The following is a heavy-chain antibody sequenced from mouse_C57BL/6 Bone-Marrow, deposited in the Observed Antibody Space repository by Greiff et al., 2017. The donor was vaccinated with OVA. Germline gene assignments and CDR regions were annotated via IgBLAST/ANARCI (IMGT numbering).Heavy chain of an antibody. CDR3: ARRGDDCDPLAY. CDR1: GYTFTSHW. V-gene: IGHV1-56*01. Sequence: QVQLQQSGPELVRPGASVKISCKAPGYTFTSHWMPWVRQRPGQGLEWIGEIFPGSGSTYYNEKFKGKATLPVDKSSSTAYMQLSRLTSEDSAVYFCARRGDDCDPLAYWGQGTLVTVSA. J-gene: IGHJ3*01. D-gene: IGHD2-4*01. CDR2: IFPGSGST.